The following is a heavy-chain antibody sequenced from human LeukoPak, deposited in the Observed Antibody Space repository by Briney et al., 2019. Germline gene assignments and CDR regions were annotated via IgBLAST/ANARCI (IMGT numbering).Heavy chain of an antibody. CDR2: ISSGSTTI. CDR1: GFSFSSYS. V-gene: IGHV3-48*01. CDR3: MDV. J-gene: IGHJ6*03. Sequence: GGSLRLSCAASGFSFSSYSLNWVRQAPGKGLEWVSYISSGSTTIDYADSVKGRSTISRDNAKSSVYLQMNSLRAEDTAVYYYMDVWGKGTTVIVSS.